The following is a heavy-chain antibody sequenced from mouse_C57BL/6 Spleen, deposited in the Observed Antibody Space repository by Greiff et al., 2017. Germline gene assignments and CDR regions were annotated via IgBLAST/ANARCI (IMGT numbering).Heavy chain of an antibody. CDR3: TRRVSYSFDY. V-gene: IGHV1-63*01. D-gene: IGHD1-1*01. CDR2: IYPGGGYT. J-gene: IGHJ2*01. CDR1: GYTITNYW. Sequence: QVQLQQSGAELVRPGTSVKMSCKASGYTITNYWIGWAKQRPGHGLEWIGDIYPGGGYTNYNEKFKGKATLTADKSSSTVYMQFSSLTADDSAIYSCTRRVSYSFDYWGQGTTLTVSS.